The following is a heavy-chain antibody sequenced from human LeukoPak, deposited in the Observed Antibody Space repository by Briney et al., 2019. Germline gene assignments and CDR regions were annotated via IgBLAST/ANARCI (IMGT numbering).Heavy chain of an antibody. Sequence: SVKVSCKASGGTFSSYAISWVRQAPGHGLEWMGGIIPIFGTANYAQKFQGRVTITADKSTSTAYMELSSLRSEDTAVYYCARNLWFGELYPYGMDVWGKGTTVTVSS. V-gene: IGHV1-69*06. CDR2: IIPIFGTA. J-gene: IGHJ6*04. CDR1: GGTFSSYA. CDR3: ARNLWFGELYPYGMDV. D-gene: IGHD3-10*01.